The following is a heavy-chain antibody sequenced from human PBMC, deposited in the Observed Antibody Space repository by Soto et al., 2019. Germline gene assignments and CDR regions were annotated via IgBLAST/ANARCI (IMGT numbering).Heavy chain of an antibody. V-gene: IGHV1-69*01. CDR1: GGTFSSYA. D-gene: IGHD2-2*01. Sequence: QVQLVQSGAEVKKPGSSVKVSCKASGGTFSSYAISWVRQAPGQGLEWMGGIIPIFGTANYAQKFQGRVTITADESTSTAYMELSSLRSEDTAVYYCARVRYCSSTSCYGVDYYYGMDVWGQGTTVTVSS. CDR2: IIPIFGTA. J-gene: IGHJ6*02. CDR3: ARVRYCSSTSCYGVDYYYGMDV.